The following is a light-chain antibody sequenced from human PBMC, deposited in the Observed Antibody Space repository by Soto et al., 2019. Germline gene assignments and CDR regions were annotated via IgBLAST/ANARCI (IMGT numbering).Light chain of an antibody. CDR3: SSYTTRTAFII. J-gene: IGLJ2*01. Sequence: QSALTQPASVTGSPGQSITISCTGTSSDIGNYDFVSWYQQVPGTAPKAMIYEVSSRPSGVSNRFSGSKSGNTASLTISVLQAEYEAYYYCSSYTTRTAFIIFGGGTKVTV. CDR2: EVS. V-gene: IGLV2-14*01. CDR1: SSDIGNYDF.